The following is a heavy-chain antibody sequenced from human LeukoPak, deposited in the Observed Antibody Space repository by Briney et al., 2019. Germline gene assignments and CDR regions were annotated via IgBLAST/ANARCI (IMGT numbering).Heavy chain of an antibody. CDR3: AKESPPAWFDY. J-gene: IGHJ4*02. CDR1: GFIFSNYG. V-gene: IGHV3-30*18. CDR2: ISYDGSNI. Sequence: GGSLRLSCAASGFIFSNYGMHWVRQAPGKGLEWVAVISYDGSNIYYADSVKGRFTISRDNSKNTLYLQMNSLRAEDTAVYYCAKESPPAWFDYWGQGTLVTVSS.